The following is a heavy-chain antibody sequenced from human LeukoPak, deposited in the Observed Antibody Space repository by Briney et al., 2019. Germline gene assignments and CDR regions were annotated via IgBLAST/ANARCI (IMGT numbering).Heavy chain of an antibody. Sequence: SETLSLTCAVYGGSFSGYYWSWIRQPAGQGLEWIGRVYTSGSTNYNPSLKSRATMSVDMSKNQFSLKLSSVTAADTAVYYCARDVVAARGSFDYWGQGTLVTVSS. J-gene: IGHJ4*02. V-gene: IGHV4-4*07. CDR1: GGSFSGYY. CDR2: VYTSGST. CDR3: ARDVVAARGSFDY. D-gene: IGHD2-2*01.